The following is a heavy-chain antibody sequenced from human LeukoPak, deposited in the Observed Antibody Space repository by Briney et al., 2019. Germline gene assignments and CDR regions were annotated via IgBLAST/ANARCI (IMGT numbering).Heavy chain of an antibody. CDR1: GGTFSSYA. V-gene: IGHV1-69*13. J-gene: IGHJ4*02. D-gene: IGHD4-23*01. Sequence: ASVKVSCKASGGTFSSYAISWVRQAPGQGLGWMGGIIPIFGTANYAQKFQGRVTITADESTSTAYMELSSLRSEDTAVYYCASSTVVTHYFDYWGQGTLVTVSS. CDR2: IIPIFGTA. CDR3: ASSTVVTHYFDY.